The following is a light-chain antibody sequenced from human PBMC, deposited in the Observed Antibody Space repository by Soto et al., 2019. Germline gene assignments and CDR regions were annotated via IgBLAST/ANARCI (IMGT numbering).Light chain of an antibody. CDR3: SSYAGSNNLV. CDR1: SSDVGGYNY. CDR2: EVS. J-gene: IGLJ2*01. V-gene: IGLV2-8*01. Sequence: QSALTQPPSASGSPGQSVTISCTGTSSDVGGYNYVSWYQQHPGKAPKLMIYEVSKRPSGVPDRFSGSNSDNTASLTVSGLQAEDEADYYCSSYAGSNNLVFGGGTKLTVL.